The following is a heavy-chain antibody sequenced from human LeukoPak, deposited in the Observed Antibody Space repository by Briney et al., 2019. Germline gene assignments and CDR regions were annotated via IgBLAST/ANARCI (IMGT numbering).Heavy chain of an antibody. D-gene: IGHD2-15*01. Sequence: GGSLRLSCAASGFTFNIYSMNWVRQAPGKGLEWVSYISSSSETIYYADSMKGRFTISRDNAKNSLYLQMNSLRAEDTAVYYCARIDRGFYSRWTAFAFWGQGTMVTVSS. J-gene: IGHJ3*01. CDR3: ARIDRGFYSRWTAFAF. CDR2: ISSSSETI. CDR1: GFTFNIYS. V-gene: IGHV3-48*04.